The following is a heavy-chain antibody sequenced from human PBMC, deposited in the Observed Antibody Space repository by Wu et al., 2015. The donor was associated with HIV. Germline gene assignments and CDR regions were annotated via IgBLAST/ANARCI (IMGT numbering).Heavy chain of an antibody. J-gene: IGHJ3*02. CDR2: LNPSSGST. D-gene: IGHD3-10*01. CDR1: GYTFTANY. V-gene: IGHV1-46*01. Sequence: VQLMQSGAEVKKPGASVKVSCKASGYTFTANYLHWVRQAPGQGLEWMGILNPSSGSTGYAQKFQDRVTMTRDTSTSTVYMDLRSLTFDDTAVYYCARVGSKESGSRRTPMGAYDIWGQGTMVIVSS. CDR3: ARVGSKESGSRRTPMGAYDI.